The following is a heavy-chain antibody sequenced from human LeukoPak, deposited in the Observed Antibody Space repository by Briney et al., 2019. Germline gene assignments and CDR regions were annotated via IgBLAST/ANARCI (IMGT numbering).Heavy chain of an antibody. D-gene: IGHD3-22*01. CDR1: GGTFSSYA. J-gene: IGHJ6*03. CDR3: ARGSDGYSYYYYMDV. V-gene: IGHV1-69*06. CDR2: IIPIFGTA. Sequence: ASVKVSCKASGGTFSSYAISWVRQAPGQGLEWMGGIIPIFGTANYAQKFQGRVTITADKSTSTAYMELSSLRSEDTAVYYCARGSDGYSYYYYMDVWGKGTTVTVSS.